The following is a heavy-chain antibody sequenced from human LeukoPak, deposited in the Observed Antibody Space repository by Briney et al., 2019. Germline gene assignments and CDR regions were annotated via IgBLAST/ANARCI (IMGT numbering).Heavy chain of an antibody. D-gene: IGHD3-9*01. V-gene: IGHV3-53*01. J-gene: IGHJ4*02. CDR3: AGVILTGYYTYYFDY. CDR2: IYSGGST. CDR1: GFTVSSNY. Sequence: GGSLRLSCAASGFTVSSNYMSWVRQAPGKGLEWVSVIYSGGSTYYADSVKGRFTISRDNSKNTLYLQMNSLRAEDTAVYYCAGVILTGYYTYYFDYWGQGTLVTVSS.